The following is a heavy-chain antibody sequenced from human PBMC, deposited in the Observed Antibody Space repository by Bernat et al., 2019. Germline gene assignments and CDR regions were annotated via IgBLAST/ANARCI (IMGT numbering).Heavy chain of an antibody. V-gene: IGHV3-23*01. CDR3: ANAPLAADLYLDY. J-gene: IGHJ4*02. D-gene: IGHD6-13*01. Sequence: EVQLLESGGGLVQPGGSLRLSCAASGFTFSSYAMSWVRQAPGKGLEWVSSISDSGGSTYYADSVKGRFTISRDNSKNTLYLQMNSLRAEDTAVYYCANAPLAADLYLDYWGQGTLVTVSS. CDR1: GFTFSSYA. CDR2: ISDSGGST.